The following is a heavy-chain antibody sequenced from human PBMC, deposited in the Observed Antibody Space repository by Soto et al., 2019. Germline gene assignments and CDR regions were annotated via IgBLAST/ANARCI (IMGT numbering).Heavy chain of an antibody. J-gene: IGHJ4*02. D-gene: IGHD2-8*01. V-gene: IGHV4-59*08. Sequence: SETLSLTCTVSGGSISSYYWSWIRQPPGKGLEWIGYIYYSGSTNYNPSLKSRVTISVDTSKNQFSLKLSSVTAADTAVYYCARRGIVLMVYDYWGQGTLVTVSS. CDR1: GGSISSYY. CDR2: IYYSGST. CDR3: ARRGIVLMVYDY.